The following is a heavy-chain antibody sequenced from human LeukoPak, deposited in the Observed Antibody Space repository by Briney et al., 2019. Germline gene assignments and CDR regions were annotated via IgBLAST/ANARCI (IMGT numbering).Heavy chain of an antibody. Sequence: ASVKVSCKASGYTFTGYYMQWVRQAPGQGLEWMGWINPNSGGTNYAQKFQGRVTMTTDTSISTAYMELSRLRSDDTAVYYCARDHCSSSGCYEYYYYGMDVWGQGTTVTVSS. D-gene: IGHD2-2*01. CDR2: INPNSGGT. J-gene: IGHJ6*02. CDR1: GYTFTGYY. CDR3: ARDHCSSSGCYEYYYYGMDV. V-gene: IGHV1-2*02.